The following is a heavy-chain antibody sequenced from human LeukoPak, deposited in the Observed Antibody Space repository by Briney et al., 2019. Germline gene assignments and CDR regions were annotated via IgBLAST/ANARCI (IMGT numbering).Heavy chain of an antibody. J-gene: IGHJ4*02. V-gene: IGHV3-66*01. CDR1: GFTVSSNY. CDR3: ARVASDSSGWYHFDH. CDR2: IYSGGST. Sequence: GGSLRLSCAASGFTVSSNYMSWVRQAPGKGLEWVSVIYSGGSTYYADSVKGRFTISRDNSKNTLYLQMNSLRAEDTAMYYCARVASDSSGWYHFDHWGQGTLVTVSS. D-gene: IGHD6-19*01.